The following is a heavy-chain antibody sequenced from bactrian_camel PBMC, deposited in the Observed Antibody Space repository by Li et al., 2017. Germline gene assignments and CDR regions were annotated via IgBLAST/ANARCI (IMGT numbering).Heavy chain of an antibody. CDR3: AADEGVCGLWRTFPPTY. J-gene: IGHJ4*01. Sequence: HVQLVESGGGSVQAGGSLRLSCAASGYTYSRFCMGWFRQAPGKEHEGVATIDSVGIPNYVDSVKGRFTISRDGAKNIIALQMDSLKPEDSAMYYCAADEGVCGLWRTFPPTYWGQGTQVTVS. CDR2: IDSVGIP. D-gene: IGHD3*01. V-gene: IGHV3S53*01. CDR1: GYTYSRFC.